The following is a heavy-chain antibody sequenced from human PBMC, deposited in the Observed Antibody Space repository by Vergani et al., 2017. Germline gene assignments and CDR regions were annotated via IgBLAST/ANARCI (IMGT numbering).Heavy chain of an antibody. CDR3: ASGKYYSDSTSHFRGRYFDV. CDR1: GDSIISRSYY. V-gene: IGHV4-39*01. Sequence: QMQLQESGPGLVKASETLSLTCTVSGDSIISRSYYWGWIRQPPGKGPEWVGSMYNSGNGDSSSSLKSRVTISADTSKNQFSLRLTSVTAADTAVYYCASGKYYSDSTSHFRGRYFDVWGRGTLVTVPS. CDR2: MYNSGNG. J-gene: IGHJ2*01. D-gene: IGHD3-16*01.